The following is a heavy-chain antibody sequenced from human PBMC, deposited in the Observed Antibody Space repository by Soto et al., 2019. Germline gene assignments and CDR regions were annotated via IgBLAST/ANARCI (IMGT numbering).Heavy chain of an antibody. CDR3: ARRGSGSWYFDY. CDR2: IYYRGST. CDR1: GGSISTNSYY. J-gene: IGHJ4*02. D-gene: IGHD6-13*01. Sequence: SETLSLTCTVSGGSISTNSYYWGWIRQPPGKGLEWIGSIYYRGSTFYNTSLKSRVTISVDTSKNQISLKLSSVTAADTALFFCARRGSGSWYFDYWGQGTLVTVSS. V-gene: IGHV4-39*01.